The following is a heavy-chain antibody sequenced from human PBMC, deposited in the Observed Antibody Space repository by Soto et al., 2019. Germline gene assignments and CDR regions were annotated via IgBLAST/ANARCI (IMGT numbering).Heavy chain of an antibody. CDR2: ISYDGSNK. J-gene: IGHJ4*02. Sequence: QVQLVESGGGLVQPGRSLRLSCAASGFTFNNYGMHWVRQAPGKGLEWVALISYDGSNKYYADSVKGRFTVSRDNSKNTLYLQMNSLRTEDTAVYYCAKEYGSGWPFDYWGQGTLVAVSS. V-gene: IGHV3-30*18. CDR1: GFTFNNYG. D-gene: IGHD6-19*01. CDR3: AKEYGSGWPFDY.